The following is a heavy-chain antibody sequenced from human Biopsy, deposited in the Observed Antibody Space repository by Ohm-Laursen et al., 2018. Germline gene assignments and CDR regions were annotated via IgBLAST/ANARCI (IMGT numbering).Heavy chain of an antibody. CDR3: ARDPLNGHKHFDY. D-gene: IGHD2-8*01. Sequence: ASVKVSCNASSYTFTDYNIHWMRQAPGQGLEWLGYINCRTGATNYAQKFQGTVTMTRDTSISTAYLALGSLRSADTAIYYCARDPLNGHKHFDYWGQGSLVTVSS. CDR1: SYTFTDYN. J-gene: IGHJ4*02. CDR2: INCRTGAT. V-gene: IGHV1-2*02.